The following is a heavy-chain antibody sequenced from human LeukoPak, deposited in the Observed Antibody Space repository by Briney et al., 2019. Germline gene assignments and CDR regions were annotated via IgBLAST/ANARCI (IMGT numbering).Heavy chain of an antibody. CDR1: GFSFSDAW. J-gene: IGHJ4*02. Sequence: GGSLRLSCGASGFSFSDAWMSWVRQAPGKGLEWIGRIKTKTSGGTTDYIAPVKGRFTISRDNSKNTLYLQMNSLRAEDTAVYYCARVDYWGQGTLVTVSS. V-gene: IGHV3-15*01. CDR2: IKTKTSGGTT. CDR3: ARVDY.